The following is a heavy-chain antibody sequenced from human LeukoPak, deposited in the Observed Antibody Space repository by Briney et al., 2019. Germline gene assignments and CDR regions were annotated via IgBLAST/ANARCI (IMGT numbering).Heavy chain of an antibody. CDR3: ARGVNSSPGYYFDF. CDR1: GGSISTYY. V-gene: IGHV4-59*01. CDR2: MSYSGST. J-gene: IGHJ4*02. D-gene: IGHD6-13*01. Sequence: SETLSLTCTVSGGSISTYYWSWIRQPPEGGLEWIGFMSYSGSTYYNPSLRSRVSISLDTSRNQFSLQLTSVTAADTAVYYCARGVNSSPGYYFDFWGQGTLVTVSS.